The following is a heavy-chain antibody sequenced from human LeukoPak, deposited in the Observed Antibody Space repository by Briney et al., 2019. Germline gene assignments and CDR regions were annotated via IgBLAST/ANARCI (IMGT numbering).Heavy chain of an antibody. V-gene: IGHV1-69*04. J-gene: IGHJ4*02. Sequence: GSSVKVSCKASGGTFSSYAISWVRQAPGQGLEWMGRIIPILGIANYAQKFQGRVTITADKSTSTAYMELSSLRSEDTAVYYCARDPTFMVRGVMDYWGQGTLVTVSS. D-gene: IGHD3-10*01. CDR3: ARDPTFMVRGVMDY. CDR1: GGTFSSYA. CDR2: IIPILGIA.